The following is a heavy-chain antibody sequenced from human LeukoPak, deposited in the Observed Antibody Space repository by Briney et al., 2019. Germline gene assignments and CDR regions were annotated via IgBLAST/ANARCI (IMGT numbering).Heavy chain of an antibody. V-gene: IGHV4-39*07. CDR3: AREGEMATNKKGWYFDL. J-gene: IGHJ2*01. D-gene: IGHD5-24*01. Sequence: SETLSLTCTVSGGSISSSSYYWGWIRQPPGKGLEWIGSIYYRGSTYYNPSLKSRVTISVDTSKNQFSLKLSSVTAADTAVYYCAREGEMATNKKGWYFDLWGRGTLVTVSS. CDR2: IYYRGST. CDR1: GGSISSSSYY.